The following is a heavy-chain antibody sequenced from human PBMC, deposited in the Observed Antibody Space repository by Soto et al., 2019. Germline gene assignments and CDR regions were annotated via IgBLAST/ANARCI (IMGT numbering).Heavy chain of an antibody. Sequence: SVKVSCKASGGTFSSYAISWVRQAPGQGLEWMGGIIPIFGTANYAQKFQGRVTITADESTSTAYMELSSLRSEDTAVYYCARDPRRGLEGIAVVRGGNDNWFAPWGQGTLVTVSS. CDR2: IIPIFGTA. D-gene: IGHD6-19*01. J-gene: IGHJ5*02. CDR3: ARDPRRGLEGIAVVRGGNDNWFAP. CDR1: GGTFSSYA. V-gene: IGHV1-69*13.